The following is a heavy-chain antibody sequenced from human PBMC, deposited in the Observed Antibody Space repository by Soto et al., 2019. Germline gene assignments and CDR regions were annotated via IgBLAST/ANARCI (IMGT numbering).Heavy chain of an antibody. CDR3: ARGVTVFGLVSRFWFDP. J-gene: IGHJ5*02. V-gene: IGHV4-30-4*01. D-gene: IGHD3-3*01. CDR2: IYNSGIT. CDR1: GGSISSGDYS. Sequence: SETMSLTCTVSGGSISSGDYSWSWVSKSPGKGLEWIGHIYNSGITYYNPSLKSRVVISIDTSRNQFSLRLNSLTAADRAVYFCARGVTVFGLVSRFWFDPWGQGTVVTVSS.